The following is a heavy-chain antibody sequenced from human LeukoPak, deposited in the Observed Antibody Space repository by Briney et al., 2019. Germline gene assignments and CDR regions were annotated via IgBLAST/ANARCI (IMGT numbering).Heavy chain of an antibody. V-gene: IGHV3-9*01. CDR2: ISFNGGDL. CDR3: AKGRLNSGSYCNLDH. D-gene: IGHD3-10*01. CDR1: GFTFGDYA. J-gene: IGHJ1*01. Sequence: PGGSLRLSCAASGFTFGDYAMHWVRQAPGKGLEWVSAISFNGGDLGYADSVKGRFTISRDNAENSLYLQMTSLRPEDTALYYCAKGRLNSGSYCNLDHWGQGALVTVSS.